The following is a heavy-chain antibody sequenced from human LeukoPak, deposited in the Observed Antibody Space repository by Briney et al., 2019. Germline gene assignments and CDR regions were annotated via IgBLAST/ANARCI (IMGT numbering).Heavy chain of an antibody. CDR3: ARGRLISYGSWYLVGWFDP. Sequence: ASVKVSCKASGGTFSSYAISWVRQAPGQGLEWMGRVIPIFGTANYAQKFQGKVTITTDESTSTAYMELSSLRSEDTAVYYCARGRLISYGSWYLVGWFDPWGQGTLVTVSS. D-gene: IGHD6-13*01. V-gene: IGHV1-69*05. J-gene: IGHJ5*02. CDR1: GGTFSSYA. CDR2: VIPIFGTA.